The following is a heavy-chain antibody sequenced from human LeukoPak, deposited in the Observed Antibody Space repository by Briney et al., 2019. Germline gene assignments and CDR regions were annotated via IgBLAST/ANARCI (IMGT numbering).Heavy chain of an antibody. D-gene: IGHD2/OR15-2a*01. CDR3: ARGFYYFDY. J-gene: IGHJ4*02. CDR2: IYYTGST. CDR1: GGSTSGYY. V-gene: IGHV4-59*01. Sequence: KPSETLSLTCTVSGGSTSGYYWTWIRQPPGKGLEWIGYIYYTGSTNYNPSLKSRVTISVDTSKNQFSLKLSSVTAADTAVYHCARGFYYFDYWGQGTRVTVSS.